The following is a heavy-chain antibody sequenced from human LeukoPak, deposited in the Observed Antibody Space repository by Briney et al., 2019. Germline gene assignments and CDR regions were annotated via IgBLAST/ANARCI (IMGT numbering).Heavy chain of an antibody. CDR1: GGSFSGYY. CDR2: INHSGST. J-gene: IGHJ4*02. D-gene: IGHD2-2*01. CDR3: ARGYCSSTSCWNYFDY. V-gene: IGHV4-34*01. Sequence: SSETLSLTCAVYGGSFSGYYWSWIRQPPGKGLEWIGEINHSGSTNYNPSLKSRVIISVDTSKNQFSLKLSSVTAADTAVYYCARGYCSSTSCWNYFDYWGQGTLVTVSS.